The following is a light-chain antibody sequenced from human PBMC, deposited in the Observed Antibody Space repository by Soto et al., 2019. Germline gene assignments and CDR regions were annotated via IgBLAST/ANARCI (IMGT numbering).Light chain of an antibody. J-gene: IGKJ1*01. V-gene: IGKV3-20*01. CDR2: GAS. CDR3: QQYDSSAVT. Sequence: EIVLTQSPGTLSLSPGERATLSCRASQSVSSSYLAWYQQKPGQAPRLLIYGASSRATGIPDRFSGSGSGTDFPLTISRLEPEYFAVYYCQQYDSSAVTFGQGTKVEIK. CDR1: QSVSSSY.